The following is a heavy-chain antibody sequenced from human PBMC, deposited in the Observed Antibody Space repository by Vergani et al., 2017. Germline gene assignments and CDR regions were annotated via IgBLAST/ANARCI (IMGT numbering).Heavy chain of an antibody. CDR3: AKATQLRYFDWLDY. D-gene: IGHD3-9*01. CDR1: GFTFSSYW. Sequence: EVQLVESGGGLVQPGGSLRLSCAASGFTFSSYWMHWVRQAPGKGLVWVSRINSDGSSTSYADSVKGRFTISRDNSKNTLYLQMNSLRAEDTAVYYCAKATQLRYFDWLDYWGQGTLVTVSS. V-gene: IGHV3-74*01. CDR2: INSDGSST. J-gene: IGHJ4*02.